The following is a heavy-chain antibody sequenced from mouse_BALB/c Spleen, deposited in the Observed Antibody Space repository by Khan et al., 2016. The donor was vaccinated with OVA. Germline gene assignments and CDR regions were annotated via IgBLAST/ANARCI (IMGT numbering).Heavy chain of an antibody. Sequence: QVQLKESGAELVRPGVSVKISCKGSGYTFTDFTMHWVKQSHAKSLEWIGVISTYYGDVTYNQKFKGKATMTVDKSSSTAYMELARLTSEDSAICYRTEGGGGNRFAYWGQGTLVTVSA. V-gene: IGHV1S137*01. CDR1: GYTFTDFT. CDR2: ISTYYGDV. J-gene: IGHJ3*01. CDR3: TEGGGGNRFAY.